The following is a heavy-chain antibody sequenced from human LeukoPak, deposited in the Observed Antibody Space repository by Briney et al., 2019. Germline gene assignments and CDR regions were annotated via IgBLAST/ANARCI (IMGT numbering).Heavy chain of an antibody. J-gene: IGHJ5*02. D-gene: IGHD6-19*01. CDR1: GYSFTSYW. V-gene: IGHV5-51*01. CDR3: ARRSGWYSGLNWFDP. Sequence: EXXKISCKGSGYSFTSYWIGWVRPMPGKGLEWMGIIYPGDSDTRYSPSFQGQVTISADKSISTAYLQWSSLKASDTAMYYCARRSGWYSGLNWFDPWGQGTLVTVSS. CDR2: IYPGDSDT.